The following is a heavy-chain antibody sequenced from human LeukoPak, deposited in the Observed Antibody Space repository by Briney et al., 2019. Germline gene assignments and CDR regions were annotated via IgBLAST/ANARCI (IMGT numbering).Heavy chain of an antibody. D-gene: IGHD5-24*01. V-gene: IGHV4-61*02. CDR3: ARGSSWGDGYNP. Sequence: SETLSLTCTVSGGSISSGSYYWSWIRQPAGKGLEWIGRIYTSGSTNYNPSLKSRVTISVDTSKNQFSLKLSSVTAADTAVYYCARGSSWGDGYNPWGQGTLVTVSS. CDR2: IYTSGST. J-gene: IGHJ5*02. CDR1: GGSISSGSYY.